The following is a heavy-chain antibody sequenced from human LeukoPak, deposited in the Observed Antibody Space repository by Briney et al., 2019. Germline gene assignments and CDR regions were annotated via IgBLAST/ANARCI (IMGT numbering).Heavy chain of an antibody. CDR3: ARRGSGQWLVPRRVWYFDL. D-gene: IGHD6-19*01. V-gene: IGHV1-8*03. CDR1: GYTFTSYD. J-gene: IGHJ2*01. CDR2: MNPNSGNT. Sequence: ASVTVSCKASGYTFTSYDINWVRQATGQGLEWMGWMNPNSGNTGYAQKFQGRVTITRNTSISTAYMELSSLRSEDTAVYYCARRGSGQWLVPRRVWYFDLWGRGTLVTVSS.